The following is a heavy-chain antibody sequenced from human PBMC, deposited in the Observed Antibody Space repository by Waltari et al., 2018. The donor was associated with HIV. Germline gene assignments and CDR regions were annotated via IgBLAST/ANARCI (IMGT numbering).Heavy chain of an antibody. CDR1: GFTFSPYA. J-gene: IGHJ6*02. CDR3: AGGYNWNDDAYYGMDV. Sequence: EVLLVESGGGLAQPGGSLRLSCAASGFTFSPYALHWGRRSTGKGLGWVSALGTGSDRYYAGSVRGRFTISRENVKNSLYLQKNSLRGEDTAIYYGAGGYNWNDDAYYGMDVWGQGTTVTVSS. V-gene: IGHV3-13*01. CDR2: LGTGSDR. D-gene: IGHD1-1*01.